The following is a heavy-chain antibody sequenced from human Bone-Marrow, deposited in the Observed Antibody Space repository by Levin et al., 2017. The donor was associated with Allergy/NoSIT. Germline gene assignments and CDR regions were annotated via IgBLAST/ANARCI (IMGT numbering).Heavy chain of an antibody. Sequence: AASVKVSCEASGDTFTGYFIHWVRQAPGQGLEWMGWSNPNRGGTNYAQKFQGRATITRDTSISTAYMELRNLRSDDTAIYYCARGQRGKIESWGQGTLITVSS. J-gene: IGHJ4*02. CDR3: ARGQRGKIES. V-gene: IGHV1-2*02. CDR2: SNPNRGGT. CDR1: GDTFTGYF. D-gene: IGHD5-24*01.